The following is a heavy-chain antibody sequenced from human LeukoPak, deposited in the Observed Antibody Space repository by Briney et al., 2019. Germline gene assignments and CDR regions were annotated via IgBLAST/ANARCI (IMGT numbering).Heavy chain of an antibody. J-gene: IGHJ4*02. CDR2: ISGSGGST. CDR3: AKSGTSRDY. V-gene: IGHV3-23*01. Sequence: GGSLRLSCAASGFTFSSYAMTWVRQAPGKGLEWVSGISGSGGSTYYADSVKGRFTISRDNSKNTLYLQMNSLRADDTAVYYCAKSGTSRDYWCQGTLVTVSS. D-gene: IGHD1-1*01. CDR1: GFTFSSYA.